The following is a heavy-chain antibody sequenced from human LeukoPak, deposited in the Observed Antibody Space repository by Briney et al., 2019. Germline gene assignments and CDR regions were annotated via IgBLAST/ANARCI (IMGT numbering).Heavy chain of an antibody. CDR1: GGSISSYY. Sequence: PSETLSLTCTVSGGSISSYYWSWIRQPPGKGLEWIGYIYYSGSTNYNPSLKSRVTISVDTSKNQLSLKLSSVTAADTAVYYCARGSHIVVVTAGLGYWGQGTLVTVSS. V-gene: IGHV4-59*12. CDR3: ARGSHIVVVTAGLGY. D-gene: IGHD2-21*02. CDR2: IYYSGST. J-gene: IGHJ4*02.